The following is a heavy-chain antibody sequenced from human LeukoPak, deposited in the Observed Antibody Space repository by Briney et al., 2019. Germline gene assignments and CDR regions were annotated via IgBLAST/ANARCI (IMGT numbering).Heavy chain of an antibody. CDR2: IYYTGNT. V-gene: IGHV4-39*07. CDR3: ASPSLMSGEPSYFDF. CDR1: GGSLSSSNFY. Sequence: SETLSLTCTVSGGSLSSSNFYWAWLRQPPGKGLEWIGSIYYTGNTFYNPFLKSRGTLSINTSKNQFSLKLTSVTAADTAVYYCASPSLMSGEPSYFDFWGQGTLVSVSA. J-gene: IGHJ4*02. D-gene: IGHD4-17*01.